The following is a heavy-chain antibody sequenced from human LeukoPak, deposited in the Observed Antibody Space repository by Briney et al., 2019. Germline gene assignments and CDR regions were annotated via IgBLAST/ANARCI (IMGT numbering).Heavy chain of an antibody. CDR1: GYPFTFYY. J-gene: IGHJ4*02. V-gene: IGHV1-46*01. CDR2: INPSGGNT. CDR3: ARVVGVYTKVDY. D-gene: IGHD5/OR15-5a*01. Sequence: ASVKVSCKASGYPFTFYYMTSVRQAPRQVLEWMGVINPSGGNTRYAQNFQGRVTMTRDSSTSTVYMELSTLRSEDTALYYCARVVGVYTKVDYWGQGTLVTVTS.